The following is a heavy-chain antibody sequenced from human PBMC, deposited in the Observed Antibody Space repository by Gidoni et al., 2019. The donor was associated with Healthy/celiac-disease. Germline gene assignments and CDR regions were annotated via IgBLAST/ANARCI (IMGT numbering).Heavy chain of an antibody. Sequence: QVQLVESGGGVVQPGRSLRLSCAASGFTFSSYGMHWVRQAPGKGLEWVAVISYDGSNKYYADSVKGRFTISRDNSKNTLYLQMNSLRAEDTAVYYCAKDSPPHNIVVVTATPFDYWGQGTLVTVSS. J-gene: IGHJ4*02. CDR2: ISYDGSNK. V-gene: IGHV3-30*18. D-gene: IGHD2-21*02. CDR1: GFTFSSYG. CDR3: AKDSPPHNIVVVTATPFDY.